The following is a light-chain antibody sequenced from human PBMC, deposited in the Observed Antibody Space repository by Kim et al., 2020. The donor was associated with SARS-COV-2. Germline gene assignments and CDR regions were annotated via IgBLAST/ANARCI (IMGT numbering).Light chain of an antibody. Sequence: EIVLTQSPATLSLSPGERATLSCRASQSVSSYLAWYQQKPGQAPRLLIYDASNRATGIPARFSGSGSGTDFTLTISSLEPEDFAVYYCQQLSNWSLTYGGGTKVDIK. CDR3: QQLSNWSLT. J-gene: IGKJ4*01. CDR2: DAS. CDR1: QSVSSY. V-gene: IGKV3-11*01.